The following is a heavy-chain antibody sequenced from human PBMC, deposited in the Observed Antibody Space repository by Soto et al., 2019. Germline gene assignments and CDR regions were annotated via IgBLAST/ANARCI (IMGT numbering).Heavy chain of an antibody. CDR2: ISYSGIA. CDR3: AKDWRELFPGDAFDI. Sequence: SETLSLTCSVSGDSISSGGHYWSWIRQHPGKGPEWIGYISYSGIAYYNPSLESRFTISVDTSKNQFSLSLTSVTAADAAVYYCAKDWRELFPGDAFDIWGQGTMVTVSS. D-gene: IGHD1-26*01. J-gene: IGHJ3*02. CDR1: GDSISSGGHY. V-gene: IGHV4-31*03.